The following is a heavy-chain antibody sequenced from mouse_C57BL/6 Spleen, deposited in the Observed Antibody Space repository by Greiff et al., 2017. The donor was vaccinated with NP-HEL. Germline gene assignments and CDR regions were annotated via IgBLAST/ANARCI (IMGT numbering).Heavy chain of an antibody. CDR3: ARRAGGNYHYAMDY. V-gene: IGHV1-69*01. Sequence: QVQLQQPGAELVMPGASVKLSCKASGYTFTSYWMHWVKQRPGQGLEWIGEIDPSDSYTNYNQKFKGKSTLTVDKSSSTAYMQLSSLTSEDSAVYYCARRAGGNYHYAMDYWGQGTSVTVSS. J-gene: IGHJ4*01. D-gene: IGHD2-1*01. CDR2: IDPSDSYT. CDR1: GYTFTSYW.